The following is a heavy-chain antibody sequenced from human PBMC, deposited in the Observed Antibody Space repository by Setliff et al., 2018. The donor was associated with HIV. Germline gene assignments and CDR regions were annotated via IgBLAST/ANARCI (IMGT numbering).Heavy chain of an antibody. Sequence: PSETLSLTCTVSGGSISSSSYYWGWIRQPPGKGLEWIGSIYYSGSGYYNPSLKSRVTISVDTSKNQFSLKVRSVTAADTAVYYCARQVTVVGYFETAAGSFNYWGPGTLVTVSS. J-gene: IGHJ4*02. CDR1: GGSISSSSYY. CDR3: ARQVTVVGYFETAAGSFNY. D-gene: IGHD2-21*01. V-gene: IGHV4-39*01. CDR2: IYYSGSG.